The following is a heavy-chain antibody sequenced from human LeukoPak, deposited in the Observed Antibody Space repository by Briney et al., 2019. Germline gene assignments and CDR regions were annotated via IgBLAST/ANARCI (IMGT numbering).Heavy chain of an antibody. V-gene: IGHV1-69*06. J-gene: IGHJ6*02. D-gene: IGHD3-10*01. CDR3: ARAGSGDYYYYGMDV. Sequence: SVKVSCKASGGTFSSYAISWVRQAPGQGLEWMGGIIPIFGTANYAQKFQGRVTITADKSTSTAYMELSSLRSEDTAVYYCARAGSGDYYYYGMDVWGQGTTVTVSS. CDR1: GGTFSSYA. CDR2: IIPIFGTA.